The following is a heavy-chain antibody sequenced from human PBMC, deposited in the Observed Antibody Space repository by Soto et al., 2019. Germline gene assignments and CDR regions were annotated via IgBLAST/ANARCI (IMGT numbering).Heavy chain of an antibody. V-gene: IGHV4-59*13. D-gene: IGHD2-21*01. Sequence: SETLSLTCIVSGDSMTSDYWSWIRRPPGKGMEWVGYIYYSGKTDYNPSLQSRVSISMETSRKQFYLNLSSVTAADAAMAYCDGSYFCGNFDSWGQGTPVTVS. CDR3: DGSYFCGNFDS. CDR2: IYYSGKT. CDR1: GDSMTSDY. J-gene: IGHJ4*02.